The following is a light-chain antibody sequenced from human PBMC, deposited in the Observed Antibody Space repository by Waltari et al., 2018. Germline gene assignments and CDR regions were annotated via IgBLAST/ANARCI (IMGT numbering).Light chain of an antibody. Sequence: DIQMTQSPSSLSASVGDRVTITCRASQGIRNNLVWYQQKPGKVPKLLIYGASTLQAGVPSRFSGSGSGTDFTLTISSLQPEDVATYYCQRYNGALFTFGPGTKVDI. CDR3: QRYNGALFT. V-gene: IGKV1-27*01. CDR2: GAS. J-gene: IGKJ3*01. CDR1: QGIRNN.